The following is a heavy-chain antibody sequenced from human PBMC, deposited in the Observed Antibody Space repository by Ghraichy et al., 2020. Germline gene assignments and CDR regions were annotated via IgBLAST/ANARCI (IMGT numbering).Heavy chain of an antibody. D-gene: IGHD2-2*01. CDR2: INHSGST. CDR3: ARGHKGYCSSTSCYAAVY. J-gene: IGHJ4*02. V-gene: IGHV4-34*01. CDR1: GGSFSGYY. Sequence: ESLNISCAVYGGSFSGYYWSWIRQPPGKGLEWIGEINHSGSTNYNPSLKSRVTISVDTSKNQFSLKLSSVTAADTAVYYCARGHKGYCSSTSCYAAVYWGQGTLVTVSS.